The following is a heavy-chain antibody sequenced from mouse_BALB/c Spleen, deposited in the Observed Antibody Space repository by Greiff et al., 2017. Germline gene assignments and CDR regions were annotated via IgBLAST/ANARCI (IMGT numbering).Heavy chain of an antibody. V-gene: IGHV5-6-5*01. J-gene: IGHJ2*01. CDR2: ISSGGST. CDR1: GFTFSSYA. CDR3: ARGGTGRVPYFDY. D-gene: IGHD4-1*01. Sequence: EVKLMESGGGLVKPGGSLKLSCAASGFTFSSYAMSWVRQTPEKRLEWVASISSGGSTYYPDSVKGRFTISRDNARNILYLQMSSLRSEDTAMYYCARGGTGRVPYFDYWGQGTTLTVSS.